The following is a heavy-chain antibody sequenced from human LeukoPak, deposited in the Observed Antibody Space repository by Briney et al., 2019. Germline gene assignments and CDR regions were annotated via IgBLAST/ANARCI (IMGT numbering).Heavy chain of an antibody. CDR1: GFTFSIYS. J-gene: IGHJ4*02. CDR2: ISSSSSTI. D-gene: IGHD2-8*02. CDR3: ARDLRNIGYCTGGVCSGSFDY. Sequence: GGSLRLSCAASGFTFSIYSMNWVRQAPGKGLEWVSYISSSSSTIYYADSVKGRFTISRDNAKNSLYLQMNSLSDEDTAVYYCARDLRNIGYCTGGVCSGSFDYWGQGTLVTVSS. V-gene: IGHV3-48*02.